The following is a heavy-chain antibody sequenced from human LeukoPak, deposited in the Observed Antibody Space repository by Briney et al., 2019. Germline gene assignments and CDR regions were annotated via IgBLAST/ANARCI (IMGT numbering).Heavy chain of an antibody. J-gene: IGHJ4*02. D-gene: IGHD3-10*01. CDR2: IGGSGGAT. CDR1: GFTFSTYG. CDR3: ARGGVDYYGSGTYYIMYYFDY. Sequence: PGGSLRLSCAASGFTFSTYGMSWVRQAPGKGLEWVSGIGGSGGATYYADSVKGRFTISRDDPHNTLYLQMNSLRGEDTAVYFCARGGVDYYGSGTYYIMYYFDYWGQGALVTVSS. V-gene: IGHV3-23*01.